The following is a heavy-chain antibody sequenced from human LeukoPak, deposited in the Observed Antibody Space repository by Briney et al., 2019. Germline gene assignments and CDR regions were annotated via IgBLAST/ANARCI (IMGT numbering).Heavy chain of an antibody. Sequence: SVKVSCKASGYTFTNYEINWVRHATGQGLEWMGWMNPNSGHTGFAQKFQDRVTITRNTSISTAYMELSSLRSEDTAVYYCARSSPHDSSGYLFDYWGHRTLVS. D-gene: IGHD3-22*01. CDR2: MNPNSGHT. V-gene: IGHV1-8*03. CDR3: ARSSPHDSSGYLFDY. CDR1: GYTFTNYE. J-gene: IGHJ4*01.